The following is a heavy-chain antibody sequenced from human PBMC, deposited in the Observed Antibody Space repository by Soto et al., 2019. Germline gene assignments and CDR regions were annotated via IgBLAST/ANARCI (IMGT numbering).Heavy chain of an antibody. CDR1: GYIFTNYD. CDR3: AIAIKFGDYSSVFHP. J-gene: IGHJ5*02. CDR2: INPNSGNT. D-gene: IGHD4-17*01. V-gene: IGHV1-8*01. Sequence: QVQLVQSGAEVKKPGASVKVSCKASGYIFTNYDINWVRQATGQGLEYLGWINPNSGNTGDVQKFKGRVTMTRNTSINTAYWKLNSLRSEDTAVYYCAIAIKFGDYSSVFHPWGQRTLVTVSS.